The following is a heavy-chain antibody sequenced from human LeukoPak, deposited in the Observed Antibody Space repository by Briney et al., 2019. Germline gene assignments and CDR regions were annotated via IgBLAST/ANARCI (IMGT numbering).Heavy chain of an antibody. J-gene: IGHJ4*02. CDR2: INPNSGGT. CDR1: GYTFTGYY. D-gene: IGHD2-15*01. Sequence: RASVKVSCKASGYTFTGYYMHWVRQAPGQGLEWMGWINPNSGGTNYAQKFQGRVTMTRDTSISTAYMELSRLRSDDTAVYYCARTRAAVVVAAGDYWGQGTLVTVSS. V-gene: IGHV1-2*02. CDR3: ARTRAAVVVAAGDY.